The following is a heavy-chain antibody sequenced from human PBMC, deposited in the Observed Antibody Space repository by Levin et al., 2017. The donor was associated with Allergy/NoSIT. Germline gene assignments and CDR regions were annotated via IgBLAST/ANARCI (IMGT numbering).Heavy chain of an antibody. D-gene: IGHD6-19*01. CDR3: AKDRIYSSGLGAFDI. Sequence: GESLKISCAASRFTFSSYAMNWVRRAPGKGLEWVSGISGRGDATYYPDSVKGRFTISRDNSKNTLYLQMNSLRVEDTAIYYCAKDRIYSSGLGAFDIWGQGTMVTVSS. J-gene: IGHJ3*02. CDR1: RFTFSSYA. CDR2: ISGRGDAT. V-gene: IGHV3-23*01.